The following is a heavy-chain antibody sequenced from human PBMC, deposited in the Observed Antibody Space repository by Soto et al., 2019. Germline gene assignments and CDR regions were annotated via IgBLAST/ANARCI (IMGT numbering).Heavy chain of an antibody. CDR1: GGSISSSDYY. Sequence: QVQLQESGPGLVKPSQTLSLTCTVSGGSISSSDYYWSWIRQPPGKGLEWIGYIYYSGSTYYNPSLKSRVTISVDTSNNLFSLKLSSVTAADTAVYYCARDSSARHAFDIWGQGTMVTVSS. CDR3: ARDSSARHAFDI. J-gene: IGHJ3*02. V-gene: IGHV4-30-4*01. CDR2: IYYSGST.